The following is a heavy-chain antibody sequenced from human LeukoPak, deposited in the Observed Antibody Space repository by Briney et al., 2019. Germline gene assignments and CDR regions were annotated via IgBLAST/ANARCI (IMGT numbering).Heavy chain of an antibody. V-gene: IGHV4-31*03. CDR3: ASSAMVRDYYYYGMDV. CDR2: IYYSGST. D-gene: IGHD5-18*01. Sequence: SQTLSHTCTVSGGSISSGGYYWSWIRQHPGKGLEWIGYIYYSGSTYYNPSLKSRVTISVDTSKNQFSLKLSSVTAADTAVYYCASSAMVRDYYYYGMDVWGQGTTVTVSS. CDR1: GGSISSGGYY. J-gene: IGHJ6*02.